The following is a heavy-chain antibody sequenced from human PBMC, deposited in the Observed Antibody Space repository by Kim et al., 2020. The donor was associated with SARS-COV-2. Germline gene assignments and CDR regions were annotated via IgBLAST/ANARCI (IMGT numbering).Heavy chain of an antibody. Sequence: TRYSPSLQGQVTISADKSTSSASLQWSSVKASDTAIYYCASLASGYYHFDYWGQGTLVTVSS. V-gene: IGHV5-51*01. CDR3: ASLASGYYHFDY. D-gene: IGHD5-12*01. J-gene: IGHJ4*02. CDR2: T.